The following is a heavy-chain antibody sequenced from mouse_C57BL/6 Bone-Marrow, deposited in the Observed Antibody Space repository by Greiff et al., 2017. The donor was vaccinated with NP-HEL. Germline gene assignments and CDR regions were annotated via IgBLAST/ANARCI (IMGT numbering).Heavy chain of an antibody. V-gene: IGHV5-17*01. J-gene: IGHJ2*01. CDR1: GFTFSDYG. Sequence: DVMLVESGGGLVKPGGSLKLSCAASGFTFSDYGMHWVRQAPEKGLEWVAYISSGSSTIYYADTVKGRFTISRDNAKNTLFLQMTSLRSEDTAMYYCARLYYSNPFDYWGQGTTLTVSS. CDR2: ISSGSSTI. D-gene: IGHD2-5*01. CDR3: ARLYYSNPFDY.